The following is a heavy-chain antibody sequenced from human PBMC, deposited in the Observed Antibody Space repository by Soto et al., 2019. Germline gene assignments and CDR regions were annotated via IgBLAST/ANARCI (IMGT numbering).Heavy chain of an antibody. CDR1: GGSISSSSYY. V-gene: IGHV4-39*01. Sequence: ESLSLTCTVSGGSISSSSYYWGWIRQPPGKGLEWIGSIYYSGSTYYNPSLKSRVTISVDTSKNQFSLKLGSVTDADKAVYYCARQGGLGFDYWGQGTLVTVSS. CDR2: IYYSGST. J-gene: IGHJ4*02. D-gene: IGHD6-19*01. CDR3: ARQGGLGFDY.